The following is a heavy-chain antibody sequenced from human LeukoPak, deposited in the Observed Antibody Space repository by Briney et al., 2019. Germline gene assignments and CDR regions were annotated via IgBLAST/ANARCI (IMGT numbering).Heavy chain of an antibody. CDR2: INAGNGNT. CDR1: GYTFTSYA. CDR3: AVGYCTNGVCSDFDY. D-gene: IGHD2-8*01. V-gene: IGHV1-3*01. J-gene: IGHJ4*02. Sequence: ASVKASCKASGYTFTSYAMHWVRQAPGQRLEWMGWINAGNGNTKYSQKFQGRVTITRDTSASTAYMELSSLRSEDTAVYYCAVGYCTNGVCSDFDYWGQGTLVTVSS.